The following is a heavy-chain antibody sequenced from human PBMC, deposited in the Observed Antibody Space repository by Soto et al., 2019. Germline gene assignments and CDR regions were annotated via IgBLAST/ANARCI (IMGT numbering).Heavy chain of an antibody. CDR3: AIASPWKGAFDI. CDR2: INHSGST. CDR1: GGSFSGYY. V-gene: IGHV4-34*01. J-gene: IGHJ3*02. Sequence: QVQLQQWGAGLLKPSETLSLTCAVYGGSFSGYYWSWIRQPPGKGLEWIGEINHSGSTNYNPSLKSRXXIXVXXSKNQFSLKLSSVTAADTAVYYCAIASPWKGAFDIWGQGTMVTVSS. D-gene: IGHD1-1*01.